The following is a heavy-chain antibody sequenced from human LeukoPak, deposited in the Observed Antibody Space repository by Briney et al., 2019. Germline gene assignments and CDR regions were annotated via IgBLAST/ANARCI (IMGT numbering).Heavy chain of an antibody. CDR1: GFTFSSYS. J-gene: IGHJ4*02. Sequence: GGSLRLSCAASGFTFSSYSMNWVRQAPGKGLEWVSSISSSSSYIYYADSVKGRFTISRDNAKNSLYLQMNSLRAEDTAVYYCARWGARYGSSGYPYFDYWGQGTLVTVSS. D-gene: IGHD3-22*01. CDR2: ISSSSSYI. V-gene: IGHV3-21*01. CDR3: ARWGARYGSSGYPYFDY.